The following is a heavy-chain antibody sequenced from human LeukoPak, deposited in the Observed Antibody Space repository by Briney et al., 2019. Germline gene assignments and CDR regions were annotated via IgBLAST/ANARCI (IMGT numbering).Heavy chain of an antibody. Sequence: PGGSLRLSCAASGFTFSTYAMNWVRQAPGKGLEWVSLISDSGDTTFYADSVKGRFTISRDNSKNTLYLQMNSLRAEDTAVYYCAKLWQLDYFDYWGQGTLVTVSS. V-gene: IGHV3-23*01. CDR2: ISDSGDTT. D-gene: IGHD6-13*01. CDR3: AKLWQLDYFDY. CDR1: GFTFSTYA. J-gene: IGHJ4*02.